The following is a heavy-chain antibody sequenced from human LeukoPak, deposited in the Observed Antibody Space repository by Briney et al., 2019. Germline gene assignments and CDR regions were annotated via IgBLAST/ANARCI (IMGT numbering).Heavy chain of an antibody. J-gene: IGHJ5*02. V-gene: IGHV3-48*01. CDR3: ARTISRNYYVDH. CDR2: ISSSSDTI. Sequence: GGSLRLSCAASGFAFSTYSMNWVRQAPGKGLEWVSYISSSSDTIYYTDSVRGRFTISRDNANNSLYLQMDSLRAEDSAVYYCARTISRNYYVDHWGQGTLVTVSS. D-gene: IGHD3-22*01. CDR1: GFAFSTYS.